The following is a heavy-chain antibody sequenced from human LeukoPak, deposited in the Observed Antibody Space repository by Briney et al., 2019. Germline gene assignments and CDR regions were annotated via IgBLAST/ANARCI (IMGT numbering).Heavy chain of an antibody. V-gene: IGHV5-51*01. CDR2: IYPDDSDT. Sequence: GESLKISCKGSGYSFTNYWIGWVRQMPGKGLEWMGVIYPDDSDTRHSPSFQGQVTISADKSISTAYLQWSTLKALDTAMYYCARRDRNGFRFDYWGQGTLLTVSS. CDR3: ARRDRNGFRFDY. J-gene: IGHJ4*02. CDR1: GYSFTNYW. D-gene: IGHD6-19*01.